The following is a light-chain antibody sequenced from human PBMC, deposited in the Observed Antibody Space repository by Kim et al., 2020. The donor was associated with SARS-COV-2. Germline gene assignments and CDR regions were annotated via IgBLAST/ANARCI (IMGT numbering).Light chain of an antibody. CDR1: QSIRSC. V-gene: IGKV1-5*01. Sequence: DIQMTQSPSSLSASVGDRVTITCRASQSIRSCLAWYQQKPGKAPKLLIYDASSLQSGVPSRFSGSGSGTEFTLTISSLQPDDFATYFCQQHNSYPLTFVQGTKLDIK. J-gene: IGKJ1*01. CDR3: QQHNSYPLT. CDR2: DAS.